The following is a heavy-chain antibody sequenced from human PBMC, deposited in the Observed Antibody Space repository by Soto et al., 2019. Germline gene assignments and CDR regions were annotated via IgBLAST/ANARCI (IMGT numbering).Heavy chain of an antibody. J-gene: IGHJ4*02. V-gene: IGHV3-23*01. Sequence: GGSLRLSCVASGFVFSDYAMSWVRQAPGKGLEWASAISAGGSDTYYADSVKGRFTVSRVNSESTLYLQMNTLRAEDTAIYYCASVPIWCGSSSCYTEGFDSWGQGSLVTVSS. CDR1: GFVFSDYA. D-gene: IGHD2-2*01. CDR3: ASVPIWCGSSSCYTEGFDS. CDR2: ISAGGSDT.